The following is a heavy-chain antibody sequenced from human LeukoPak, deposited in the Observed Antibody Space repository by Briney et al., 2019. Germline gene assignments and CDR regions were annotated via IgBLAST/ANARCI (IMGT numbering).Heavy chain of an antibody. D-gene: IGHD5/OR15-5a*01. V-gene: IGHV3-23*01. CDR1: GITFSTHA. CDR2: ISGSGGDT. J-gene: IGHJ4*02. CDR3: AKEWSVSNLRYFDC. Sequence: SGGSLRLSCAASGITFSTHAMSWVRQAPGKGLAWVSAISGSGGDTYYADSEKGRFTISRDNSKNVLYLQMDSLRAEDTAVYYCAKEWSVSNLRYFDCWGQGTLVTVSS.